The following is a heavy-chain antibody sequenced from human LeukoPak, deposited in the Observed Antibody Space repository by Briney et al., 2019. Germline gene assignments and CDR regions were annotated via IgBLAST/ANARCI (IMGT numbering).Heavy chain of an antibody. V-gene: IGHV4-38-2*02. J-gene: IGHJ4*02. Sequence: PSETLSLTCTVSGYSMSSGYYWGWIRQPPGKGLQWIGSIFHSGNSYYNPSLKSRVTISVDTSKNQFSLKLSSVTAADTAVYYCAREEALGSGSFDYWGQGTLVTVSS. CDR3: AREEALGSGSFDY. CDR2: IFHSGNS. CDR1: GYSMSSGYY. D-gene: IGHD1-26*01.